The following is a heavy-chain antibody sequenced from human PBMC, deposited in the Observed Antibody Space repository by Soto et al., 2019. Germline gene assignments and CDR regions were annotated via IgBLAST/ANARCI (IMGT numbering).Heavy chain of an antibody. V-gene: IGHV1-8*01. Sequence: ASVKVSCKASGYTFTSYDINWVRQATGQGLEWMGWMNPNSGNTGYAQKFQGRVTMTRNTSISTAYMELSSLRSEDTAVYYCARTLLWFGELGYYYYYMGVWGKGTTVTVSS. D-gene: IGHD3-10*01. CDR1: GYTFTSYD. CDR2: MNPNSGNT. J-gene: IGHJ6*03. CDR3: ARTLLWFGELGYYYYYMGV.